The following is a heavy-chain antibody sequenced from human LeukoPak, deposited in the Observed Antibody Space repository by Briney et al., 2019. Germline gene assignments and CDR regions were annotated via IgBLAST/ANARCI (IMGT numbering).Heavy chain of an antibody. CDR2: KSYGGSNK. D-gene: IGHD3-22*01. Sequence: SGGPLRLSWAASGFTFSRYGVHWVRKARGKGLEWLPFKSYGGSNKYYADSVKGRFTISRDNAKNTLYLQLNSLRAEDTAVYYCARNNYYDSSGYYYPDYWGQGTLVTVSS. J-gene: IGHJ4*02. V-gene: IGHV3-30*03. CDR1: GFTFSRYG. CDR3: ARNNYYDSSGYYYPDY.